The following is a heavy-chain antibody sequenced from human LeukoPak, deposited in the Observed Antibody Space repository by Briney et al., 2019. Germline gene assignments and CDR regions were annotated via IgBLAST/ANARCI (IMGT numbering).Heavy chain of an antibody. CDR1: GGSISSYY. D-gene: IGHD6-6*01. CDR3: ARLSIAARGWYFDL. J-gene: IGHJ2*01. Sequence: PSETLSLTCTVSGGSISSYYWSWIRQPPGKGLEWIGYIYTSGSTNYNPSLKSRVAISVDTSKNQFSLKLSSVTAADTAVYYCARLSIAARGWYFDLWGRGTLVTVSS. V-gene: IGHV4-4*09. CDR2: IYTSGST.